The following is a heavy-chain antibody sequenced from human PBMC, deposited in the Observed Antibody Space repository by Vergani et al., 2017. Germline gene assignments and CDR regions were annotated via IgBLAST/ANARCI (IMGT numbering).Heavy chain of an antibody. J-gene: IGHJ4*02. CDR3: AREGSDFWSNFDD. D-gene: IGHD3-3*01. CDR2: INHSGST. V-gene: IGHV4-34*01. CDR1: GGSFSGYY. Sequence: QVQLQQWGAGLLKPSETLSLTCAVYGGSFSGYYWSWIRQPPGKGLEWIGEINHSGSTNYNPSLKSRVTISVDTSKNQFSLKLSSVTAADTAVYYWAREGSDFWSNFDDWGQGTLVTVSS.